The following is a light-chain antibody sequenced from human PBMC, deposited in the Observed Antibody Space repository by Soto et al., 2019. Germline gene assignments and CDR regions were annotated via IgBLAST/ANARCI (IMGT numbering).Light chain of an antibody. V-gene: IGKV1-6*01. CDR1: QGIRND. CDR3: QQYHRYST. J-gene: IGKJ1*01. CDR2: AAS. Sequence: AIQMTQSPSSLSASVGDRVTITCRASQGIRNDLGWYQQKPGKAPKLLIHAASSLQSGVPSRFSGSGFGTDFILTISSLQPEDFATYYCQQYHRYSTFGQGTKVDIK.